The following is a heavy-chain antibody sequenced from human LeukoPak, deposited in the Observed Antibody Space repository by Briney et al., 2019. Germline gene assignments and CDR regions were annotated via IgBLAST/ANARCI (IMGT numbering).Heavy chain of an antibody. Sequence: SETLSLTCAVYGGSFSGYYWSWIRQPPGKGLEWIGEINHSGSTNYNPSLKSRVTISVDTSKNQFSLKLSSVTAADMAVYYCARRFALRQQLVQTGYYYGMDVWGQGTTVTVSS. CDR3: ARRFALRQQLVQTGYYYGMDV. V-gene: IGHV4-34*01. CDR1: GGSFSGYY. J-gene: IGHJ6*02. CDR2: INHSGST. D-gene: IGHD6-13*01.